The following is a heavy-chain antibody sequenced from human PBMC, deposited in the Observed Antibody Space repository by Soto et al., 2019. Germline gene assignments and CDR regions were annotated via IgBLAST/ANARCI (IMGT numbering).Heavy chain of an antibody. D-gene: IGHD2-21*02. V-gene: IGHV2-5*02. CDR2: IYWDDDK. Sequence: QITLKESGPTLVKPTQTLTLTCTFSGFSLSTSGVGVGWIRQPPGKALEWLALIYWDDDKRYSPPLKSRLTXTXXPPKKQVVLTMTNMDPVDTSTYYCTHSMVTAIPDSWGQGTLVTVSS. CDR1: GFSLSTSGVG. J-gene: IGHJ4*02. CDR3: THSMVTAIPDS.